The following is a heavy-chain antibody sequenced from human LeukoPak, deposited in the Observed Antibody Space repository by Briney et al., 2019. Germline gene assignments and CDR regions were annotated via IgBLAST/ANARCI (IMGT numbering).Heavy chain of an antibody. CDR2: IYWDDDR. J-gene: IGHJ4*02. D-gene: IGHD3-22*01. V-gene: IGHV2-5*02. CDR3: AHRKNYSDSSVFDN. Sequence: SGPTLVNPPQTLTLTYTFSGFSLNTRGVGGGWIRQPPGRALEWLALIYWDDDRRYSASLKSRLTITKDTSKNQVVLTMTNMDPVDTATYFCAHRKNYSDSSVFDNWGQGTLVTVSS. CDR1: GFSLNTRGVG.